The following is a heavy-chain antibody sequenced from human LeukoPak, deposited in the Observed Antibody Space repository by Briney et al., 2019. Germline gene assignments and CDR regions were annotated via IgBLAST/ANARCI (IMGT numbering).Heavy chain of an antibody. J-gene: IGHJ6*03. CDR1: GFSISSGSY. CDR3: ARGNSRGDYYYLDV. D-gene: IGHD4-11*01. Sequence: SETLSLTCTVSGFSISSGSYWDWIRQPPGKGLEWSGTIYRSGSTYYNPSLNGRVTISVDRSKNQFSLKLHSVSAADTAVYYCARGNSRGDYYYLDVCGKGTTVTVSS. V-gene: IGHV4-38-2*02. CDR2: IYRSGST.